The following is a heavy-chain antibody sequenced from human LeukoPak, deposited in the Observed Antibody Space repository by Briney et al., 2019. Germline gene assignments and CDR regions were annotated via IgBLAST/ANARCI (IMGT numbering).Heavy chain of an antibody. CDR2: INHSGST. V-gene: IGHV4-34*01. Sequence: PSETLSLTWAVDGGSFSGYYWSWISQPPGKGLEWIGEINHSGSTNYNPSLKSRVTISVDTSKHQFSLKLSSVTAADTAVYYCARPHLNCSGGSCYYYNWFDPWGQGTLVTVSS. J-gene: IGHJ5*02. CDR3: ARPHLNCSGGSCYYYNWFDP. D-gene: IGHD2-15*01. CDR1: GGSFSGYY.